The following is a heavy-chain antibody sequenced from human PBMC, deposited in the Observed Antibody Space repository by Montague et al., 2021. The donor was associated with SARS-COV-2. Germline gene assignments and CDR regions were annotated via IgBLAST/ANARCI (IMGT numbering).Heavy chain of an antibody. V-gene: IGHV3-21*01. CDR2: ITSSGSYI. J-gene: IGHJ3*02. Sequence: SLRLSCAASGFTFSSHSMNWVRQTPGKGLEWVASITSSGSYIYYADSVKGRSTISRDNPNNSLYLQMDRLRADETAVYYCARVNTGGLLWFGEPAGAFDIWGQGTMVTGSS. CDR1: GFTFSSHS. CDR3: ARVNTGGLLWFGEPAGAFDI. D-gene: IGHD3-10*01.